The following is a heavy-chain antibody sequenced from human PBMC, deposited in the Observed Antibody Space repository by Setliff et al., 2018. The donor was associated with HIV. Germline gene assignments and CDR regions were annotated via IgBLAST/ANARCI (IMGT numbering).Heavy chain of an antibody. D-gene: IGHD2-15*01. CDR1: GGSVSTSSYS. Sequence: SETLSLTCTVSGGSVSTSSYSWGWIRQPPEKGLEWIGTIYHTGKTYYNSSLNSRVTIAVDTSKDQFSLDLSTVTAADTAVYYCGRVAGYCAPSRCYGYNAFDIWGPGTMVTVSS. V-gene: IGHV4-39*01. CDR3: GRVAGYCAPSRCYGYNAFDI. CDR2: IYHTGKT. J-gene: IGHJ3*02.